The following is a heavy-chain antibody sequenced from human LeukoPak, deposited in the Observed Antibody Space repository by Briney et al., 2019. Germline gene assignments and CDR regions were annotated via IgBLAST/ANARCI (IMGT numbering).Heavy chain of an antibody. Sequence: GGSLRLSCAASGFTFNAYPMSWVRQAPGKGLEWVSAIYGSGGSTYYADSVRGGFTISRNNPNNPLDVQMNRLRPEDTAVYYCAKPMLVWAGRGRPGRDGFDIWGQGTMVTLSS. CDR3: AKPMLVWAGRGRPGRDGFDI. D-gene: IGHD3-16*01. CDR2: IYGSGGST. J-gene: IGHJ3*02. V-gene: IGHV3-23*01. CDR1: GFTFNAYP.